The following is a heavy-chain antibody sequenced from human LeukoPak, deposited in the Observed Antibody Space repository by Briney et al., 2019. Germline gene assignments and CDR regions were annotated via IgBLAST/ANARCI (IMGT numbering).Heavy chain of an antibody. CDR1: GSSISSASYY. V-gene: IGHV4-39*01. D-gene: IGHD4-17*01. Sequence: SETLSLTCTVSGSSISSASYYWGWIRQTPGKGLEYIGSINYSGTTYCKSSLKSRVTISVDTSKNQFSLKLSSVTAADTAVYYCATNDYGDYGGYWGQGTLVTVSS. J-gene: IGHJ4*02. CDR3: ATNDYGDYGGY. CDR2: INYSGTT.